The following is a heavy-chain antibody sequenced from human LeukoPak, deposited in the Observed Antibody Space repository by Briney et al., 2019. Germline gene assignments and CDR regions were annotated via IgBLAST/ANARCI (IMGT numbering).Heavy chain of an antibody. D-gene: IGHD1-26*01. CDR2: INPSGGST. J-gene: IGHJ5*02. CDR3: ARDLGELLPQGGFDP. CDR1: GYTFTSYY. Sequence: GASVKVSCKASGYTFTSYYMHRVRQAPGQGLEWMGIINPSGGSTSYAQKFQGRVTMTRDTSTSTVYMELSSLRSEDTAVYYCARDLGELLPQGGFDPWGQGTLVTVSS. V-gene: IGHV1-46*01.